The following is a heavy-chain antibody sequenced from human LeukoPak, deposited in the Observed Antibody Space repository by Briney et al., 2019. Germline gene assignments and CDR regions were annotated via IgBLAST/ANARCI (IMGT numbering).Heavy chain of an antibody. J-gene: IGHJ4*02. Sequence: PGRSLRLSCAVSGFTFRSYAMSWVRQAPGKGLEWVSGISGSGTSTYYADSVKGRFTISRDNSKNALYLQMNSLRAEDTAVYYCAKDPCGGDCYIDYWGQGTLVTVSP. CDR2: ISGSGTST. V-gene: IGHV3-23*01. CDR1: GFTFRSYA. D-gene: IGHD2-21*02. CDR3: AKDPCGGDCYIDY.